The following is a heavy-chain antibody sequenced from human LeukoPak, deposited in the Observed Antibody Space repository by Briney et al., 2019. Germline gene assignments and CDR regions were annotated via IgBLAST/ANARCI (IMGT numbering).Heavy chain of an antibody. J-gene: IGHJ4*02. CDR2: IIPIFGIA. CDR3: ARDQVAGTGWFDY. V-gene: IGHV1-69*04. Sequence: TVKVSCKASGGTFSSYAISWVRQAPGQGLEWMGRIIPIFGIANYAQKFQGRVTITADKSTSTAYMELSSLRSEDTAVYYCARDQVAGTGWFDYWGQGTLVTVSS. D-gene: IGHD6-19*01. CDR1: GGTFSSYA.